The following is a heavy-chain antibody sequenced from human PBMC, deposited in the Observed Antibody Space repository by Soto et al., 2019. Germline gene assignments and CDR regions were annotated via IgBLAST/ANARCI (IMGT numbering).Heavy chain of an antibody. Sequence: GASVKVSCKASGYTFTSYGISWVRQAPGQGLEWMGWISAYNGNTNYAQKLQGRVTMTTDTSTSTAYMELRSLRSDDTAVYYCARDGPLLGSGSYFGYWGQGTLVTVSS. CDR2: ISAYNGNT. CDR3: ARDGPLLGSGSYFGY. V-gene: IGHV1-18*01. CDR1: GYTFTSYG. J-gene: IGHJ4*02. D-gene: IGHD3-10*02.